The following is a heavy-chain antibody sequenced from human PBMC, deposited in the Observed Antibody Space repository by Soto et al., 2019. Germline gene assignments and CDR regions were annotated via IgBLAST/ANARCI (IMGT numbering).Heavy chain of an antibody. CDR1: GLIFSDYH. CDR2: IRRKANSYTT. D-gene: IGHD6-19*01. V-gene: IGHV3-72*01. Sequence: EVQLVESGGGLVQPGGSLRLSCAASGLIFSDYHMDWVRQAPGKGLEWVGRIRRKANSYTTEYAASVKGRFTISRDDSKSELYLQMNSLKTEDTARYYCAMLGGWSGGSNDMDVWGEGTTVTVSS. J-gene: IGHJ6*04. CDR3: AMLGGWSGGSNDMDV.